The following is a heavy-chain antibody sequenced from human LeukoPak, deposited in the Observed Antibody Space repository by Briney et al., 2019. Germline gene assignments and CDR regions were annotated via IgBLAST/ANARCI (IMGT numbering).Heavy chain of an antibody. CDR2: ISAYNGNT. CDR3: ARDSRIVVVVAAGRYFDY. V-gene: IGHV1-18*01. Sequence: ASVKVSCKASGYTFTSYGISLVRQAPGQGLEWMGWISAYNGNTNYAQKLQGRVTMTTDTSTSTAYMELRSLRSDDTAVYYCARDSRIVVVVAAGRYFDYWGQGTLVTVSS. D-gene: IGHD2-15*01. J-gene: IGHJ4*02. CDR1: GYTFTSYG.